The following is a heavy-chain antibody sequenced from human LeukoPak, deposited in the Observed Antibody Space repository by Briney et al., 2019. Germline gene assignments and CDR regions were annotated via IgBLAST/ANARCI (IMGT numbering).Heavy chain of an antibody. Sequence: PSEALSLTCTVSGGSINSYYWTWIRQPPGKGLEWIGYVYYSGTTNYNPSLRSRVTISVDTSKNQFSLKLSSVTAADTAVYYCARGGIQLWSNNWVDPWGQGILVTVSS. CDR1: GGSINSYY. V-gene: IGHV4-59*01. CDR2: VYYSGTT. D-gene: IGHD5-18*01. CDR3: ARGGIQLWSNNWVDP. J-gene: IGHJ5*02.